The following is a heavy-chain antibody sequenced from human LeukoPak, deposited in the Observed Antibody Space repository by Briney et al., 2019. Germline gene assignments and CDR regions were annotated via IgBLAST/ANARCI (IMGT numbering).Heavy chain of an antibody. D-gene: IGHD3-9*01. CDR2: ITSSSSDT. V-gene: IGHV3-11*05. Sequence: AGGSLRLSCAASGFTFSDYYMSWIRQAPGKGLEWISYITSSSSDTNYADSVKGRFTISRDNAKKSLYLQMNSLRAEDTAVYYCARDYDILTGYFRGGFDYWGQGTLVTVSS. CDR1: GFTFSDYY. J-gene: IGHJ4*02. CDR3: ARDYDILTGYFRGGFDY.